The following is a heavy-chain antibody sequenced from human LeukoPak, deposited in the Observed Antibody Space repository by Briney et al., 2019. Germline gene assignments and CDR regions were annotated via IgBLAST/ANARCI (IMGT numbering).Heavy chain of an antibody. V-gene: IGHV1-46*01. CDR2: INPSGGST. D-gene: IGHD2-15*01. J-gene: IGHJ5*02. Sequence: ASVKVSCKASGYTFTSYYMHWVRQAPGQGLEWMGIINPSGGSTSYAQKFQGRVTMTRDMSTSTVYMELSSLRSEDTAVYYCARIRQISKGKGWFDPWGQGTLVTVSS. CDR1: GYTFTSYY. CDR3: ARIRQISKGKGWFDP.